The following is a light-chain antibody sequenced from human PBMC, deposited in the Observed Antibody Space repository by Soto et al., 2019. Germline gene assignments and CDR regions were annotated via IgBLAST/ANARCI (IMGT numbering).Light chain of an antibody. CDR2: GSS. Sequence: DIQMTQSPSSLSASVGDRVTITCQASQDISDHLNWFQQKPGKAPQLLIYGSSNLETGVPSRFSGSGSGPDFTFTISSLQPEDIATYHCQQYDKLPYTFGQGTKLEI. CDR3: QQYDKLPYT. J-gene: IGKJ2*01. V-gene: IGKV1-33*01. CDR1: QDISDH.